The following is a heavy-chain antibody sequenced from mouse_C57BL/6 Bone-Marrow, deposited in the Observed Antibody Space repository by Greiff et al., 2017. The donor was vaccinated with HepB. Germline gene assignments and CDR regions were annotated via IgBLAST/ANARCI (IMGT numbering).Heavy chain of an antibody. Sequence: EVHLVESGGDLVKPGGSLKLSCAASGFTFSSYGMSWVRQTPDKRLEWVASISSGGSYTYYPDSVKGRFTISRDNAKNTLYLQMSSLKSEDTAMYYCARPELGYDSSWFADWGQGTLVTVSA. V-gene: IGHV5-6*01. D-gene: IGHD2-4*01. CDR3: ARPELGYDSSWFAD. J-gene: IGHJ3*01. CDR2: ISSGGSYT. CDR1: GFTFSSYG.